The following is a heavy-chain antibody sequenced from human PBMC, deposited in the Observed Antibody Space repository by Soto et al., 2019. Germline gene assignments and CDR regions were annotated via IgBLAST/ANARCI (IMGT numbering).Heavy chain of an antibody. V-gene: IGHV3-33*01. J-gene: IGHJ4*02. D-gene: IGHD1-1*01. Sequence: GSLRLSCASSGFTFSSYGMHWVRQAPGKGLEWVAVIWYDGSNKYYADSVKGRFTISRDNSKITLYLQMNSLRAEDTAVYYCARDAPGTGYYFDSWGQRTLVTVSS. CDR1: GFTFSSYG. CDR3: ARDAPGTGYYFDS. CDR2: IWYDGSNK.